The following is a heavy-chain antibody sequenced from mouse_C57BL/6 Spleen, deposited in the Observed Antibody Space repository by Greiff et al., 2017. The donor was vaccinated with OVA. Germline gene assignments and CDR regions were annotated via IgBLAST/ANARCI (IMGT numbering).Heavy chain of an antibody. D-gene: IGHD3-2*02. CDR3: ARGKTAQAPFAY. CDR1: GYTFTSYW. J-gene: IGHJ3*01. V-gene: IGHV1-55*01. CDR2: IYPGSGST. Sequence: QVQLQQSGAELVKPGASVKMSCKASGYTFTSYWITWVKQRPGQGLEWIGDIYPGSGSTNYNEKFKSKATLTVDTSSSTAYMQLSSLTSEDSAVYYCARGKTAQAPFAYWGQGTLVTVSA.